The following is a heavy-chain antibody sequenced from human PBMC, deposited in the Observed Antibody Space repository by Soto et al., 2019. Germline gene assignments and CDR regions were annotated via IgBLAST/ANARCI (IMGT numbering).Heavy chain of an antibody. D-gene: IGHD4-17*01. CDR1: GGSISSGGYY. CDR3: ARMDYGAIFYFDY. Sequence: SETLSLTCTVSGGSISSGGYYWSWIRQHPGKGLEWIGYIYYSGSTYYNPSLKSRVTISVDTSKNQFSLKLSSVTAADTAVYYCARMDYGAIFYFDYWGQGTLVTVSS. CDR2: IYYSGST. V-gene: IGHV4-31*03. J-gene: IGHJ4*02.